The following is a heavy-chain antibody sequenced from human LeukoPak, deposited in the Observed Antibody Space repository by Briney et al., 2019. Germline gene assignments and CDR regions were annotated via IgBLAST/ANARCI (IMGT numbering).Heavy chain of an antibody. CDR2: IRYDGSNK. D-gene: IGHD6-19*01. J-gene: IGHJ4*02. Sequence: AGGSLRLSCAASGFTFSIYGMHWVRQAPGKGLEWVAFIRYDGSNKHYADSVKGRFTISRDNSKNTLYLQMNSLRAEDTAVYYCAKAPNWGVAVAGTTFFDYWGQGTLVTVSS. CDR1: GFTFSIYG. V-gene: IGHV3-30*02. CDR3: AKAPNWGVAVAGTTFFDY.